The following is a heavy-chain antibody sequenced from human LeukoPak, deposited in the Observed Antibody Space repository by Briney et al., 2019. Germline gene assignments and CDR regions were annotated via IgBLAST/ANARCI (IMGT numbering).Heavy chain of an antibody. V-gene: IGHV4-59*08. Sequence: SETLSLTCTVSGGSLNRYHWNWIRQSPGRELQWIAHIYYRGTTNYNPSLKSRVPISMDTSKNQFSLHLRSVTAADKAAYYCARRWNCKDGFDVWGRGTLVTVSS. CDR1: GGSLNRYH. CDR2: IYYRGTT. CDR3: ARRWNCKDGFDV. J-gene: IGHJ3*01. D-gene: IGHD1-1*01.